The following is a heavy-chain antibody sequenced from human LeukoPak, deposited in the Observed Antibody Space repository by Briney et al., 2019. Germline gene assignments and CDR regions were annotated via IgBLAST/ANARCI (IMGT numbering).Heavy chain of an antibody. CDR1: GGTFSSYA. CDR3: ARDQCSGGSCYSEVYGMDV. D-gene: IGHD2-15*01. Sequence: SVKVSCKASGGTFSSYAISWVRQAPGQGLEWMGRIIPILGIANYAQKFQGRVTITADKSTSTAYMELSSLRSEDTAVYYCARDQCSGGSCYSEVYGMDVWGQGTTVTVSS. J-gene: IGHJ6*02. CDR2: IIPILGIA. V-gene: IGHV1-69*04.